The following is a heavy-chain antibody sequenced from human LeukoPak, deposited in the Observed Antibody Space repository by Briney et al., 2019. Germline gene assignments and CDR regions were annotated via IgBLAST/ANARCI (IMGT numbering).Heavy chain of an antibody. CDR1: GFTFDDYA. Sequence: PGRSLRLSCAASGFTFDDYAMHWVRQAPGKGLEWVSGISWNSGNIGYADSVKGRFTISRDNAKNSLYLQMNSPRTEDTALYYCAKGPSYYAAFDIWGRGTMVTVSS. CDR3: AKGPSYYAAFDI. J-gene: IGHJ3*02. CDR2: ISWNSGNI. D-gene: IGHD1-26*01. V-gene: IGHV3-9*01.